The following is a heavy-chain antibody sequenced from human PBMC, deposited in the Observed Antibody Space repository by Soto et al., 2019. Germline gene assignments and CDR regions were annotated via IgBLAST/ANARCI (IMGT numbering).Heavy chain of an antibody. CDR3: ARVFGYSYGTFDY. CDR1: GGSISSSSYY. J-gene: IGHJ4*02. D-gene: IGHD5-18*01. V-gene: IGHV4-39*07. CDR2: IYYSGST. Sequence: TSETLSLTCTVSGGSISSSSYYWGWIRQPPGKGLEWIGSIYYSGSTYYNPSLKSRVTISVDTSKNQFSLKLSSVTAADTAVYYCARVFGYSYGTFDYWGQGTLVTVSS.